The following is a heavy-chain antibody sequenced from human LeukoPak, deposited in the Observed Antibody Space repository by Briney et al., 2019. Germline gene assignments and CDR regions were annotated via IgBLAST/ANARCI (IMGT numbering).Heavy chain of an antibody. J-gene: IGHJ4*02. V-gene: IGHV3-23*01. CDR1: GFTFSNYG. CDR2: ISGSGGTT. CDR3: AKGVRVRGDYFDY. D-gene: IGHD3-10*01. Sequence: PGGTLRLSCAASGFTFSNYGMSWVRQAPGKGLEWISAISGSGGTTYYADSVKGQFTISRDNSNNTLYLQMNSLRAEDTAVYYCAKGVRVRGDYFDYWGQGTLVTVSS.